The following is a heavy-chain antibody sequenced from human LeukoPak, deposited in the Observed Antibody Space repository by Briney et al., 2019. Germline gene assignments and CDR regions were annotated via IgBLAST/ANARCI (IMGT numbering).Heavy chain of an antibody. D-gene: IGHD3-10*01. Sequence: SETLSLTCAVYGGSFSGYYWSWIRQPPGKGLEWIGEINHSGSTNYNPSLKSRVTISVDTSKNQFSLKLSSVTAADTAVYYCAQHKHQIMVRGVIISYYGMDVWGQGTTVTVSS. CDR1: GGSFSGYY. V-gene: IGHV4-34*01. CDR2: INHSGST. J-gene: IGHJ6*02. CDR3: AQHKHQIMVRGVIISYYGMDV.